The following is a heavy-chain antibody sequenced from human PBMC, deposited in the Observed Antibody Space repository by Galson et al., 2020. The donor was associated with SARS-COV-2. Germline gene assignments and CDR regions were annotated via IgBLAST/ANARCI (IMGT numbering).Heavy chain of an antibody. D-gene: IGHD2-2*01. Sequence: GESLKISCAASGFTFSSYDMHWVRQATGKGLEWVSAIGTAGDTYYPGSVKGRFTISRENAKNSLYLQMNSLRAGDTVVYYCARASRVYCSSTSCYQELDYYYGMDVWGQGTTVTVSS. CDR2: IGTAGDT. V-gene: IGHV3-13*01. J-gene: IGHJ6*02. CDR1: GFTFSSYD. CDR3: ARASRVYCSSTSCYQELDYYYGMDV.